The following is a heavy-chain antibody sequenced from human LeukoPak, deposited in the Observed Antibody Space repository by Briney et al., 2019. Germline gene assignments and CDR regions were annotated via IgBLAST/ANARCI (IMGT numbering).Heavy chain of an antibody. CDR3: VRLSLTRSDGGRFPVNFDY. J-gene: IGHJ4*02. D-gene: IGHD2-15*01. Sequence: PSETLSLTCTVSGGSISSYYWSWIRQPPGKGLEWIGYIYYSGSTNYNPSLKSRVTISVDTSKNQFSLKVSSVTAADTAVYYCVRLSLTRSDGGRFPVNFDYWGQGTLVTVSS. CDR1: GGSISSYY. V-gene: IGHV4-59*08. CDR2: IYYSGST.